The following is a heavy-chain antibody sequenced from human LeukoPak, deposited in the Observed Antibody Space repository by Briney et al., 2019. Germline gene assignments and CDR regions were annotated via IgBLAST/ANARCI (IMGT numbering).Heavy chain of an antibody. CDR3: ARDTVHRVAAVEGSY. Sequence: SETLSLTCIVSGGSISSGDHYWSWIRQLPGKGLEWIGHIHYSGSTYYNPSLKSRLTISVDTSKNQFSLNLRSVTAADTAVYYCARDTVHRVAAVEGSYWGQGTLVTVSS. CDR1: GGSISSGDHY. J-gene: IGHJ4*02. CDR2: IHYSGST. D-gene: IGHD6-13*01. V-gene: IGHV4-30-4*01.